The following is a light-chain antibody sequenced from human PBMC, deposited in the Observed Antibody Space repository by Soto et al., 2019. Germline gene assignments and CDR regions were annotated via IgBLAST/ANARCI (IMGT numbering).Light chain of an antibody. CDR1: QSVSSY. J-gene: IGKJ2*01. CDR3: QHRGKWPRT. CDR2: GAS. V-gene: IGKV3-11*01. Sequence: EIVLTQSPATLSLSPGERATLSCRASQSVSSYLAWYQQKPGQGPRLLIYGASNRATDIPARFSGSGSGTDFTLIISSLEPEDFAVYYCQHRGKWPRTFGQGTKLEI.